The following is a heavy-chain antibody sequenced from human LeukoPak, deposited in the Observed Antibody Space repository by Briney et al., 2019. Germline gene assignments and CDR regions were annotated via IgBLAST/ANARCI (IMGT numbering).Heavy chain of an antibody. V-gene: IGHV1-2*02. CDR1: GYTFTGYY. CDR2: INPNSGGT. D-gene: IGHD1-7*01. Sequence: GASVKVSCKASGYTFTGYYMHWVRQAPGQGLEWMGWINPNSGGTNYAQKFQGRVTMTRDTSISTAYMELSRLRSDDTAVYYCARDGVNYSLEGFDYWGQGTLVTVSS. J-gene: IGHJ4*02. CDR3: ARDGVNYSLEGFDY.